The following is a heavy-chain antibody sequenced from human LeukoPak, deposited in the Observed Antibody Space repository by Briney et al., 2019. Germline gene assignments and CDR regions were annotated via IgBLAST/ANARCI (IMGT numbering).Heavy chain of an antibody. Sequence: SETLSLTCTVSGGSISSSSYYWGWIRQPPGKGLEWIGSIYYSGSTYYNPSLKSRVTMSVDTSKNQFSLKLSSVTAADTAVYYCARAKGYYDSSGYYFNYYYYMDVWGKGTTVTISS. J-gene: IGHJ6*03. D-gene: IGHD3-22*01. CDR3: ARAKGYYDSSGYYFNYYYYMDV. CDR2: IYYSGST. V-gene: IGHV4-39*07. CDR1: GGSISSSSYY.